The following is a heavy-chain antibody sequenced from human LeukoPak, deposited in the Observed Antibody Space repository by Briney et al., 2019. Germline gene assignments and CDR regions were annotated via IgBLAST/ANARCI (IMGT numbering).Heavy chain of an antibody. CDR1: GGSITSGSWS. J-gene: IGHJ5*02. D-gene: IGHD3-9*01. V-gene: IGHV4-39*01. CDR2: FHYSGST. CDR3: ARLPTGYPNWFDL. Sequence: PSGTLSLTCTVSGGSITSGSWSWGWIRQPPGEGLESIGTFHYSGSTYSNLSLNSRVNVSVNTSKNQFSLKLNSVTAADTARYFCARLPTGYPNWFDLWGQGTLVTVSS.